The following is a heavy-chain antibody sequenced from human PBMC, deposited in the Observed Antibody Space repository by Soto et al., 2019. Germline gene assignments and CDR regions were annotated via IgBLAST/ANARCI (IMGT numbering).Heavy chain of an antibody. CDR1: GGSFSCYY. J-gene: IGHJ4*02. CDR3: AGLRTPSLAAAAPRFDY. Sequence: STTLSLTCAVYGGSFSCYYWSWIRQPPGKGLEWIGEINHSGSTNYNPSLKSRVTISVDTSKNQFSLKLSSVTAADTAVYYCAGLRTPSLAAAAPRFDYWGQGTLVTAPQ. D-gene: IGHD6-13*01. V-gene: IGHV4-34*01. CDR2: INHSGST.